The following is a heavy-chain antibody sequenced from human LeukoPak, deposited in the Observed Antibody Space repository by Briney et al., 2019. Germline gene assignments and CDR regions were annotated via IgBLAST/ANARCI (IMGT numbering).Heavy chain of an antibody. V-gene: IGHV3-30*03. Sequence: GRSLRLSCAPAGFTFSRHGMHWVRQAPGKGLEWVAIISNDGSRKYYAHSVEGRFTISRDNSKNTLYLQMDSLRAEDTAVYYCARDRAWNYFDYWGQGTLVTVSS. D-gene: IGHD3-3*01. CDR2: ISNDGSRK. CDR3: ARDRAWNYFDY. J-gene: IGHJ4*02. CDR1: GFTFSRHG.